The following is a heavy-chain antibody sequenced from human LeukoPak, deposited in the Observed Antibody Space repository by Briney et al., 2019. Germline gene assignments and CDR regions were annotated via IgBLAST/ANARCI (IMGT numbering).Heavy chain of an antibody. D-gene: IGHD3-3*01. Sequence: SQTLSLTCAISGDSVSSNSAAWNWIRQSPSRGLEWLGRTYYRSKWYNDYAVSVKSRITINPDTSKNQFSLQLNSVTPEDTAVYYCARDWPPLTYYDFWSGYSSHYGMDVWGQGTTVTVSS. CDR2: TYYRSKWYN. V-gene: IGHV6-1*01. CDR3: ARDWPPLTYYDFWSGYSSHYGMDV. J-gene: IGHJ6*02. CDR1: GDSVSSNSAA.